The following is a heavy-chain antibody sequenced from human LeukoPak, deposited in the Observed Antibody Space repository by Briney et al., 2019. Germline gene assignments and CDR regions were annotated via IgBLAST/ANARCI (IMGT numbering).Heavy chain of an antibody. J-gene: IGHJ4*02. V-gene: IGHV4-39*01. CDR3: ARLTMIVVGRLDY. CDR2: IYYSGST. CDR1: GVSISSSSYY. Sequence: SETLSLTCTVSGVSISSSSYYWGWIRQPPGKGLEWIGSIYYSGSTYYNPFLKSRVTISVDTSKNQFSLKLSSVTAADTAVYYCARLTMIVVGRLDYWGQGTLVTVSS. D-gene: IGHD3-22*01.